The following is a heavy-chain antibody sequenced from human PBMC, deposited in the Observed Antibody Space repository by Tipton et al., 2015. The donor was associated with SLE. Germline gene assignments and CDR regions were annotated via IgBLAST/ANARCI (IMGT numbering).Heavy chain of an antibody. D-gene: IGHD3-16*01. J-gene: IGHJ6*03. CDR2: IGTRTTYT. V-gene: IGHV3-11*06. CDR3: ARDRPHHVWGLDYYYMDV. Sequence: SLRLSCAASGFTFSDYYMSWIRQAPGKGLEWVSYIGTRTTYTNYADSVKGRFTISRDNGKNSLYLQMNSLRAEDTAVYYCARDRPHHVWGLDYYYMDVWGKGTTVTVSS. CDR1: GFTFSDYY.